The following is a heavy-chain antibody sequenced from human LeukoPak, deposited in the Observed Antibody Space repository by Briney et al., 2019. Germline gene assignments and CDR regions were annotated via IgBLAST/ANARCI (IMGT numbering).Heavy chain of an antibody. Sequence: GGSLRPSCAASGFTFSNYDMHWVRQATGEGLEWVSSIHTAGDTHYSGSAKGRFIISRENVKNSLYLQMNSLRAEDTAVYYCARGSCGYGDCYRALNIWGQGTIVTVSS. CDR3: ARGSCGYGDCYRALNI. CDR1: GFTFSNYD. CDR2: IHTAGDT. D-gene: IGHD2-21*02. J-gene: IGHJ3*02. V-gene: IGHV3-13*01.